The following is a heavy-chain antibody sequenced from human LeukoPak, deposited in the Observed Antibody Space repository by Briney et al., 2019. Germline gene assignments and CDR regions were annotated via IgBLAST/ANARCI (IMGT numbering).Heavy chain of an antibody. D-gene: IGHD7-27*01. CDR1: GFTFSSYS. V-gene: IGHV3-21*01. CDR3: ARGLVFRGDP. J-gene: IGHJ5*02. CDR2: ISSSSSSI. Sequence: PGGSLRLSCAASGFTFSSYSMNWVRQAPGKGLEWVSSISSSSSSIYYADSLKGRFTISRDNAKNSLYLQLNSLRAEDTAVYYCARGLVFRGDPWGQGTLVTVSS.